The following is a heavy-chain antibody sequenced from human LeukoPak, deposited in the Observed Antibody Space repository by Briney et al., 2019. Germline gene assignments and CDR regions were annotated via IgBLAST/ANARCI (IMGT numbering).Heavy chain of an antibody. J-gene: IGHJ3*02. CDR3: WQGGSSSLRAFDI. CDR2: IYPGDSDT. V-gene: IGHV5-51*01. Sequence: GVSLQISCKGSGYGFTSYWIGWVRRMPGKGLEGMGIIYPGDSDTRYSPSFQGQVTISADKSISTAYLQWSSLKASDTAMYYCWQGGSSSLRAFDIWGQGTMVTVSS. CDR1: GYGFTSYW. D-gene: IGHD6-6*01.